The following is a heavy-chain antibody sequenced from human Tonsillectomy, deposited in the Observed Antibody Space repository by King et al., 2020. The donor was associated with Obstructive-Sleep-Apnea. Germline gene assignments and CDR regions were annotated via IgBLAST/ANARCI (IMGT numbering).Heavy chain of an antibody. CDR3: ARGGRLIRGGNYFDY. Sequence: VQLVESGGGVVQPGRSLRLSCAASGFTFSSHAMHWVRQAPGKGLEWVAVISFDGSGKYYADSVKGRFTVSRDNSKNTLYLQMSSLRPEDTAVYFCARGGRLIRGGNYFDYWGQGTLVTVSS. CDR1: GFTFSSHA. CDR2: ISFDGSGK. J-gene: IGHJ4*02. D-gene: IGHD3-10*01. V-gene: IGHV3-30*04.